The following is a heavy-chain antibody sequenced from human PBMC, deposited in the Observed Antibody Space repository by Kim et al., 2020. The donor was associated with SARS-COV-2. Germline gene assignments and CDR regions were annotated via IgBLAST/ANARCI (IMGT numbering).Heavy chain of an antibody. CDR3: AKDGWLFDYYYYYYMDV. J-gene: IGHJ6*03. CDR1: GFTFDDYA. V-gene: IGHV3-43*02. D-gene: IGHD3-22*01. CDR2: ISGDGGST. Sequence: GGSLRLSCAASGFTFDDYAMHWVRQAPGKGLEWVSLISGDGGSTYYADSVKGRFTISRDNSKNSLYLQMNSLRTEDTALYYCAKDGWLFDYYYYYYMDVWGKGPRSPSP.